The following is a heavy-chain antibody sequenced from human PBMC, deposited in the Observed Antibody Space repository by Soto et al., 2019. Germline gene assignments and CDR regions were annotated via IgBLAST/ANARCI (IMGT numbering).Heavy chain of an antibody. V-gene: IGHV3-66*01. CDR3: AREGTPTTVTTPLGY. Sequence: GGSLRLSCAASGFTVSSNYMSWVRQAPGKGLEWVSVIYSGGSTYYADSVKGRFTISRDNSKNTLYLQMNSLRAEDTAVYYCAREGTPTTVTTPLGYWGQGTLVTVSS. J-gene: IGHJ4*02. D-gene: IGHD4-17*01. CDR2: IYSGGST. CDR1: GFTVSSNY.